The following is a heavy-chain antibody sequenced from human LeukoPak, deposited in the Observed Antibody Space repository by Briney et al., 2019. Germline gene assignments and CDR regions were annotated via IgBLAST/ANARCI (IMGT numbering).Heavy chain of an antibody. Sequence: GGSLRLSCAAPGFTFSTYEMNWVRQAPGKGLEWVSYISAPGTTIYYADSVKGRFTISRDNAKNSLFLQMNSLRAEDTAVYYCARVVRDGYNRIDYWGRGTLVTVSS. CDR1: GFTFSTYE. CDR3: ARVVRDGYNRIDY. D-gene: IGHD5-24*01. CDR2: ISAPGTTI. J-gene: IGHJ4*02. V-gene: IGHV3-48*03.